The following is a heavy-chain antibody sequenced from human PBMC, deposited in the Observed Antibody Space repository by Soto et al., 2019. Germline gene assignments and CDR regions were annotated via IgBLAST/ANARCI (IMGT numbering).Heavy chain of an antibody. V-gene: IGHV3-74*01. Sequence: LSLTCAASGFTFSNYWMHWVRQAPGKGLVWVSRINSDGSSTSYADSVKGRFTISRDNAKNTLYLQMNSLRAEDTAVYYCARDQSYYDSSAFDIWGQGTMVTVSS. J-gene: IGHJ3*02. CDR2: INSDGSST. CDR3: ARDQSYYDSSAFDI. D-gene: IGHD3-22*01. CDR1: GFTFSNYW.